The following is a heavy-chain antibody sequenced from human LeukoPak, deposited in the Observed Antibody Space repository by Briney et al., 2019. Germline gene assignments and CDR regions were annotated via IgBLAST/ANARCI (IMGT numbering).Heavy chain of an antibody. D-gene: IGHD2-8*01. CDR3: ARREDVLWYFDL. CDR2: ISYSGST. Sequence: PSETLSLTCTVSGGSISSYYWSWIRQPPGKGLEGIGCISYSGSTNYNPSLRRRVTISVDTSKNQFSLKLSSVTAADTAVYYCARREDVLWYFDLWGRGTLVTVSS. J-gene: IGHJ2*01. CDR1: GGSISSYY. V-gene: IGHV4-59*08.